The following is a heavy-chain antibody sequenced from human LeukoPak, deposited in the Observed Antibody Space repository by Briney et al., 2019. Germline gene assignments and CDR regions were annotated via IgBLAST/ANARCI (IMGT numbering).Heavy chain of an antibody. CDR1: GGSISSRSYY. CDR3: AHTPCSGGSCYVY. CDR2: IYYSGST. D-gene: IGHD2-15*01. J-gene: IGHJ4*02. V-gene: IGHV4-39*01. Sequence: PSETLSLTCTVSGGSISSRSYYWGGIRQPPGRGLGWIGSIYYSGSTYYNPSLKSRVTISVDTSKNQFSLKLSSVTAADTAVYYCAHTPCSGGSCYVYWGQGTLVTVSS.